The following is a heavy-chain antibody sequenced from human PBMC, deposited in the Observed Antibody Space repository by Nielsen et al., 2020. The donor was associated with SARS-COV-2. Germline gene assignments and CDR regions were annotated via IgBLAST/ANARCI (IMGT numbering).Heavy chain of an antibody. Sequence: SEILSLTCAVYGGSFSGYYWSWIRQPPGKGLEWIGEINHSGSTNYNPSLKSRVTISVDTSKNQFSLKLSSVTAADTAVYYCARGFDYWGQGTLVTVSS. CDR2: INHSGST. V-gene: IGHV4-34*01. J-gene: IGHJ4*02. CDR3: ARGFDY. CDR1: GGSFSGYY.